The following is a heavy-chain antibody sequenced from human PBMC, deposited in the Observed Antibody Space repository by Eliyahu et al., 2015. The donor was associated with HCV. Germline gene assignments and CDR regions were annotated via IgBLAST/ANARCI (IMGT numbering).Heavy chain of an antibody. V-gene: IGHV1-69*04. CDR2: IIPILGIA. CDR3: ARDLFDYERYFDY. J-gene: IGHJ4*02. D-gene: IGHD4-17*01. CDR1: GGTFXSXA. Sequence: QVQLVXSGAEVXKPGSSVKVSCXASGGTFXSXAISWVRQAPGQGLXWMGRIIPILGIANYAQKFQGRVTITADKSTSTAYMELSSLRSEDTAVYYCARDLFDYERYFDYWGQGTLVTVSS.